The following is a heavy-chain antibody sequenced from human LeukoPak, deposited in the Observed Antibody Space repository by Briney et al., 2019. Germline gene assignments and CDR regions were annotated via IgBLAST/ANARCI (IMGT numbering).Heavy chain of an antibody. CDR1: GYSFVNYW. D-gene: IGHD5-18*01. CDR2: IYPRDSDT. CDR3: ARLPSVDTAMVARVGFDY. V-gene: IGHV5-51*01. Sequence: GESLKISREGSGYSFVNYWIGWVRQMPGKGLEWMGIIYPRDSDTRYSPSFQGQVTISADKSISTAYLQWSSLKASDTAMYYCARLPSVDTAMVARVGFDYWGQGTLVTVSS. J-gene: IGHJ4*02.